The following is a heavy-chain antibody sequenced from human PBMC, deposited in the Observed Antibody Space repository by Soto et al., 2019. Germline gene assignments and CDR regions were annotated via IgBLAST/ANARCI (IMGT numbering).Heavy chain of an antibody. J-gene: IGHJ6*02. D-gene: IGHD2-2*01. CDR1: GYTFTSYY. CDR2: INPSGGST. CDR3: ARRGTRGGGMDV. V-gene: IGHV1-46*01. Sequence: ASVKVSCKASGYTFTSYYMHWVRQAPGQGPEWMGIINPSGGSTSYAQKFQGRVTMTRDTSTSTVYMELSSLRSEDTAVYYCARRGTRGGGMDVWGQGTTVTVSS.